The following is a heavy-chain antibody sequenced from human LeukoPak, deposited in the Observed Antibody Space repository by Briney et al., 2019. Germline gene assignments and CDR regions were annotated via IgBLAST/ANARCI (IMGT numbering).Heavy chain of an antibody. V-gene: IGHV3-33*01. CDR3: ARDSGYPSGSWWWYFDL. CDR1: GFTFSSYD. D-gene: IGHD3-10*01. CDR2: IWYDGGNK. Sequence: GGSLRLSCAASGFTFSSYDMHWVRQAPGKGLEWVALIWYDGGNKNYADSVKGRFTISRDNSKSSLYLQMNSLRDEDTAVYFCARDSGYPSGSWWWYFDLWGRGILVTVSS. J-gene: IGHJ2*01.